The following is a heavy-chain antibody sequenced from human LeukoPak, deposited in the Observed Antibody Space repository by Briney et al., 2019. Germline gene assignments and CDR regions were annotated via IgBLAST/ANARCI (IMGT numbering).Heavy chain of an antibody. Sequence: GGSLRLSCAASGFTFSSYGMHWVRQAPGKGLEWVAVIWYDGSNKYYADSVKGRFTISRDNSKNTLYLQMNSLGAEDTAVYYCARDGDIVVMDYWGQGTLVTVSS. J-gene: IGHJ4*02. CDR1: GFTFSSYG. V-gene: IGHV3-33*01. D-gene: IGHD2-15*01. CDR3: ARDGDIVVMDY. CDR2: IWYDGSNK.